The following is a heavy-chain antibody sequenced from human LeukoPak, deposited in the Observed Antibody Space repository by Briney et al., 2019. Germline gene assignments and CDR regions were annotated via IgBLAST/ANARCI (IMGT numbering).Heavy chain of an antibody. J-gene: IGHJ4*02. V-gene: IGHV1-69*05. CDR3: ARDIYSSGYFPTCFDY. CDR1: GGTFSSHG. D-gene: IGHD3-22*01. CDR2: IIPMFGTA. Sequence: SVKVSCKASGGTFSSHGISWVRQAPGQGLEWMGGIIPMFGTANYAQNFQGRVTITTDESTSTAYMELSSLRSEGTAVYYCARDIYSSGYFPTCFDYWGQGTLVTVSS.